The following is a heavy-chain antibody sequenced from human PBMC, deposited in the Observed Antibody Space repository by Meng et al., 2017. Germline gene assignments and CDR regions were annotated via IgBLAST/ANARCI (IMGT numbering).Heavy chain of an antibody. D-gene: IGHD2-15*01. CDR3: ARRYCSGGSCYSSEVY. V-gene: IGHV4-4*02. CDR2: IYHSGST. Sequence: SETLSLTCAVSGGSISSSNWWSWVRQPPGKGLEWIGEIYHSGSTNYNPSLKSRVTISVDKSKNQFSLKLSSVTAADTAVYYCARRYCSGGSCYSSEVYWGQGPLVTVSS. CDR1: GGSISSSNW. J-gene: IGHJ4*02.